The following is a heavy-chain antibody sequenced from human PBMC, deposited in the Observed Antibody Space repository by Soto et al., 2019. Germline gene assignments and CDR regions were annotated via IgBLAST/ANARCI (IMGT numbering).Heavy chain of an antibody. V-gene: IGHV4-34*01. Sequence: QVHVQQWGAGLLKPSETLSLTCAVYGGSFSGYYWSWIRQPPGKGLEWIGEINHSGSTNYNPSLKSRVTISVDTSKTQFSLKLSSVTAADTAVYYCSRAPIQDYWGQGMLNTVSS. CDR2: INHSGST. CDR3: SRAPIQDY. CDR1: GGSFSGYY. J-gene: IGHJ4*02.